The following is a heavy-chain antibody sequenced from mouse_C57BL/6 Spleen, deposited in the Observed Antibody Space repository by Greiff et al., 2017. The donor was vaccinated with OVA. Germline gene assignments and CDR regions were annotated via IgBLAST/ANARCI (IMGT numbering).Heavy chain of an antibody. V-gene: IGHV1-82*01. Sequence: QVHVKQSGPELVKPGASVKISCKASGYAFSSSWMNWVKQRPGKCLEWIGRIYPGDGDTNYNGKFKGKATLTADKSSSTAYMQLSSLTSEDSAVYFCARGSGGAMDYWGQGTSVTVSS. D-gene: IGHD4-1*01. CDR1: GYAFSSSW. J-gene: IGHJ4*01. CDR2: IYPGDGDT. CDR3: ARGSGGAMDY.